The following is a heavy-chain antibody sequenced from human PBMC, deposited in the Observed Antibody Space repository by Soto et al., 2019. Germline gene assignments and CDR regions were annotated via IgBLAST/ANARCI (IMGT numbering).Heavy chain of an antibody. Sequence: ASVKVSCKASGYTFTSYGISWVRQAPGQGLEWMGWISAYNGNTNYAQKLQGRVTMTTDTSTSTAYMELRSLRSDDTAVYYCARDRGRGMTTLSQFAYWGQGTLVTVSS. CDR2: ISAYNGNT. J-gene: IGHJ4*02. D-gene: IGHD4-17*01. CDR1: GYTFTSYG. CDR3: ARDRGRGMTTLSQFAY. V-gene: IGHV1-18*04.